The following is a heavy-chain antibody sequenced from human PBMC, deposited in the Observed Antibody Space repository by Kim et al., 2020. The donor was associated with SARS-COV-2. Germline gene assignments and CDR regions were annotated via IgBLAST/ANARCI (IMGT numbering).Heavy chain of an antibody. CDR2: IYHSGTT. CDR1: GFSISTGYY. CDR3: ARVAGDHKVGY. Sequence: SETLSLTCTVSGFSISTGYYWGWVRQPPGKGLEWIGCIYHSGTTYYNPSLKSRVTISVDTSKNQFSLKLSSVIAADTAMYYCARVAGDHKVGYWGQGALVTVTS. V-gene: IGHV4-38-2*02. J-gene: IGHJ4*02. D-gene: IGHD4-17*01.